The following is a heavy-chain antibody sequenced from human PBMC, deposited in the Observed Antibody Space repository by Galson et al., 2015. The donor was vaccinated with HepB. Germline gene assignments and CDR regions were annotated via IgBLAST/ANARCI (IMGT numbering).Heavy chain of an antibody. CDR3: ARDDYVWGSYRYTGANYYYGMDV. Sequence: LRLSCAASRFTFSSYAMHWVRQAPGKGLEWVAVISYDGSNKYYADSVKGRFTISRDNSKNTLYLQMNSLRAEDTAVYYCARDDYVWGSYRYTGANYYYGMDVWGQGTTVTVSS. D-gene: IGHD3-16*02. CDR1: RFTFSSYA. V-gene: IGHV3-30*04. CDR2: ISYDGSNK. J-gene: IGHJ6*02.